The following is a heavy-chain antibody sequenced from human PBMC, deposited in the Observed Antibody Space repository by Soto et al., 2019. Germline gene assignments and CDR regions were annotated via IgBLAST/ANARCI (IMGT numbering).Heavy chain of an antibody. D-gene: IGHD6-13*01. CDR3: ARIRQRKQLVRSCYYYYGMDV. CDR1: GFSLSTSGMC. J-gene: IGHJ6*02. Sequence: SGPTLVNPTQTLTLTCTFSGFSLSTSGMCVSWIRQPPGKALEWLALIDWDDDKYYSTSLKTRLTISKDTSKNQVVLTMTNMDPVDTATYYCARIRQRKQLVRSCYYYYGMDVWGRGTTVSVSS. CDR2: IDWDDDK. V-gene: IGHV2-70*01.